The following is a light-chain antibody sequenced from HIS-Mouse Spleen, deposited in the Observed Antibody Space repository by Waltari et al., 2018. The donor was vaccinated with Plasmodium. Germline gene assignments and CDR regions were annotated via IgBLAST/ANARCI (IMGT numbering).Light chain of an antibody. Sequence: SYELTQPPSVPVSPGQTARLTCSGDALPKKYAYLYQQTSGQAPVLVIYEDSKRPSGIPERFAGSSSGTMATLTISGAQVEDEADDYCYSTDSSGNHRVFGGGTKLTVL. CDR3: YSTDSSGNHRV. CDR1: ALPKKY. V-gene: IGLV3-10*01. J-gene: IGLJ3*02. CDR2: EDS.